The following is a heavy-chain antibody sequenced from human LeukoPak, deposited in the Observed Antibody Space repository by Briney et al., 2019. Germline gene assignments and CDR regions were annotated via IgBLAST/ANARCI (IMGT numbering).Heavy chain of an antibody. CDR3: ARLHYGGNYGYYYYYMDV. CDR1: GASISSSNYC. D-gene: IGHD4-23*01. V-gene: IGHV4-39*01. J-gene: IGHJ6*03. Sequence: SGTLSLTCTVSGASISSSNYCWGWIRQPPGKGLEWIGTICYSGSTYYNPSLKSRVTISVDTSKNQFSLKLSSVTAADTAVYYCARLHYGGNYGYYYYYMDVWGKGTTVTISS. CDR2: ICYSGST.